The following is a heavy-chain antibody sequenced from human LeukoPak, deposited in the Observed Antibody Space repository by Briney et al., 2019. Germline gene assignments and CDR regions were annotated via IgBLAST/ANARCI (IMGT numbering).Heavy chain of an antibody. CDR2: IYYSGST. CDR1: GGSISSSSYY. J-gene: IGHJ4*02. Sequence: SETLSLTCTVSGGSISSSSYYWSWIRQPPGKGLEWIGYIYYSGSTNYNPSLKSRVTISVDTSKNQFSLKLSSVTAADTAVYYCARRRLGGWYAFDYWGQGTLVTVSS. CDR3: ARRRLGGWYAFDY. D-gene: IGHD6-19*01. V-gene: IGHV4-61*05.